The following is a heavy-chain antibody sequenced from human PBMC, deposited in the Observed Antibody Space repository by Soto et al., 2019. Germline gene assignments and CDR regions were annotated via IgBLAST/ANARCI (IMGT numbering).Heavy chain of an antibody. J-gene: IGHJ4*02. CDR3: ARERRDGSQGPNFDY. D-gene: IGHD5-12*01. V-gene: IGHV4-31*03. CDR2: INYSRST. Sequence: QVQLQESGPGLVKPSQTLSLTCTVSGDSISNGGYFWSWIRQHPGKGLEWIGYINYSRSTYYNPSLKSRLTISADSSKNQFSLKLISVTAADTAVYYCARERRDGSQGPNFDYWGQGTLVTVSS. CDR1: GDSISNGGYF.